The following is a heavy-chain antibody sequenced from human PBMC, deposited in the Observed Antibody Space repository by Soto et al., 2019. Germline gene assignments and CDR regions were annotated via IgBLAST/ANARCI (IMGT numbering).Heavy chain of an antibody. CDR2: IYYSGST. V-gene: IGHV4-39*01. D-gene: IGHD2-15*01. J-gene: IGHJ2*01. Sequence: PGKGLEWIGSIYYSGSTYYNPSLKSRVTISVDTSKNQFSLKLSSVTAADTAVYYCARGFFFQAEDGIRDTVPVSAFLLNRSSDL. CDR3: ARGFFFQAEDGIRDTVPVSAFLLNRSSDL.